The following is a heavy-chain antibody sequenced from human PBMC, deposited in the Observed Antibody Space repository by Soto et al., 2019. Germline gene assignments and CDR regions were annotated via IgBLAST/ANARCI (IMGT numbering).Heavy chain of an antibody. J-gene: IGHJ4*02. CDR1: GFTFSSYA. D-gene: IGHD3-9*01. V-gene: IGHV3-23*01. CDR3: AKDRTYYDILTGYFDY. CDR2: ISGSGGST. Sequence: EVQLLESGGGLVQPGGSLRLSCAASGFTFSSYAMSWVRQAPGKGLEWVSAISGSGGSTYYADSVKGRFTISRDNSKNTLYLQMNSLRAEDTAVYYCAKDRTYYDILTGYFDYWGQGTLVTVSS.